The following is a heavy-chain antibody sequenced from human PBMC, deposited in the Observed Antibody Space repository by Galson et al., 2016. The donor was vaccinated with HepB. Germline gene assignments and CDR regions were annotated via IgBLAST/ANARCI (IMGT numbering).Heavy chain of an antibody. CDR1: GYYYPNYW. J-gene: IGHJ3*02. CDR2: IYPGDSDA. Sequence: QSGAEVKKPGESVKISCKGSGYYYPNYWIAWVRQMPGKGLEWMGIIYPGDSDARYSPSFRGQVTIAADKSSITAYLQWSSLKASDSAMYYCACRGGIGSYDIADIWGQGTMVTVSS. CDR3: ACRGGIGSYDIADI. D-gene: IGHD3-16*01. V-gene: IGHV5-51*01.